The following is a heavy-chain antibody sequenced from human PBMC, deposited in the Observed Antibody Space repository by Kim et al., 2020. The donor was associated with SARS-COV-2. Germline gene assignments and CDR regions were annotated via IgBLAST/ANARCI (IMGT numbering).Heavy chain of an antibody. D-gene: IGHD6-13*01. Sequence: ASVKVSCKASGYTFTSYDINWVRQATGQGLEWMGWMNPNNDNTGYAQTFQGRVTMTRNTSTSTAYMELSSLRSEDTAVYYCARGIFGNTIGTAAQRYYYYGMDVWGQGTTVTVSS. CDR1: GYTFTSYD. J-gene: IGHJ6*02. CDR3: ARGIFGNTIGTAAQRYYYYGMDV. CDR2: MNPNNDNT. V-gene: IGHV1-8*01.